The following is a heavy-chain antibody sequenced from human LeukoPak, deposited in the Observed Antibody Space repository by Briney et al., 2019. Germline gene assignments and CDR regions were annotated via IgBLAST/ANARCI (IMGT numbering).Heavy chain of an antibody. V-gene: IGHV3-23*01. CDR1: GFTFSSYA. Sequence: GGSLRLSCSASGFTFSSYAMSWVRQAPGKGLEWVSAINNSGGSTYYVDSVKGRFTISRDNAKNSLYLQMNSLRAEDMALYYCAKEMGITGTNDAFDIWGQGTMVTVSS. CDR2: INNSGGST. CDR3: AKEMGITGTNDAFDI. J-gene: IGHJ3*02. D-gene: IGHD1-20*01.